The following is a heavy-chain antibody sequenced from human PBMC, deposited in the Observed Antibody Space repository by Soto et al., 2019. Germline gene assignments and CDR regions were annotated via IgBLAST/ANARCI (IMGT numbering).Heavy chain of an antibody. CDR2: ISSSSSTI. D-gene: IGHD6-19*01. J-gene: IGHJ4*02. V-gene: IGHV3-48*02. CDR3: ARRDSSGWYYFDY. CDR1: GFTFSSFG. Sequence: EVQLVESGGGLVQPGGSLRLSCAASGFTFSSFGMNWVRQAPGKGLVWVSYISSSSSTIYYADSVKGRFTISRDNAKNSLYLQMNSLRDEDTAVYYCARRDSSGWYYFDYWGQGTLVTVSS.